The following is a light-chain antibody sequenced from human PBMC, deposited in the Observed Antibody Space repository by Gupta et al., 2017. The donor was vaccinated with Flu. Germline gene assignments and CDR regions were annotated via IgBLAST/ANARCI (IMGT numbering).Light chain of an antibody. CDR1: QSIVHRTGNIY. J-gene: IGKJ1*01. Sequence: PAPHGKPTSILYRTSQSIVHRTGNIYLATFQQKPGQSPRRIIYRVSNRDSGVTAALNGSGSGTDFTRKSSRVEGKDVGVYYNRQGTFWWTFGQGTKVEIK. CDR3: RQGTFWWT. V-gene: IGKV2-30*02. CDR2: RVS.